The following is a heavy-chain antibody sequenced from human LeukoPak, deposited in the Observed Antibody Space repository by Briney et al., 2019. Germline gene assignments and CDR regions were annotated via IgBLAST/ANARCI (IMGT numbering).Heavy chain of an antibody. CDR2: ISAYNGNT. D-gene: IGHD3-22*01. CDR3: ARAKDPYYCDSSGYSL. CDR1: GYTFTSYG. Sequence: ASVKVSCKASGYTFTSYGISWVRQAPGQGLEWMGWISAYNGNTNYAQKLQGRVTMTTGTSTSTAYMELRSLRSDDTAVYYCARAKDPYYCDSSGYSLWGQGTLVTVSS. J-gene: IGHJ4*02. V-gene: IGHV1-18*01.